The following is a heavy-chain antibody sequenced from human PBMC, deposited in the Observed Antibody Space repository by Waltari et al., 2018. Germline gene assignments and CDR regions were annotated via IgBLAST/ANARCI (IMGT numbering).Heavy chain of an antibody. D-gene: IGHD2-8*01. CDR2: ILYSGTT. CDR3: ARYHCTSGVCQHFDY. Sequence: QVHLQESGPGLVKPSETLSLTSPASRGAITGVYRSWIRQPPGKGLEWIGSILYSGTTVYSPSLESRVTMSVDMSKNQFSLELGSVTAADTAVYHCARYHCTSGVCQHFDYWGQGILVTVSS. J-gene: IGHJ4*02. V-gene: IGHV4-59*01. CDR1: RGAITGVY.